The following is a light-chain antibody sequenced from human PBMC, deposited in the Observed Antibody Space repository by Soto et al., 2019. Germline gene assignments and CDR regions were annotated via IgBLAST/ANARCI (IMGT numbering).Light chain of an antibody. CDR3: QQSYSTPIT. V-gene: IGKV1-39*01. J-gene: IGKJ5*01. Sequence: DVQVTQSPSSLYASVGDRVTITYRASQGIITYLNWYQQKPGKAPNLLIYSSSTLQSGVPSRFSGSGSGTDFTLTISSLQPEDFATYYCQQSYSTPITFGQGTRLEIK. CDR1: QGIITY. CDR2: SSS.